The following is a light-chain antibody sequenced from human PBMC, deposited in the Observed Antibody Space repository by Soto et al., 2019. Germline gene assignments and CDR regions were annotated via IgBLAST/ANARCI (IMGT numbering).Light chain of an antibody. Sequence: EIVFTQSPATLSLSPGERATLSCRASQTVGSYLAWFRQTPGQAPRILIYDTSIRDTGIPARFSGSGSGTDFTLTISSLEAEDFAVYYCQHYNYWPYTFGQGTKVDIK. J-gene: IGKJ2*01. CDR1: QTVGSY. CDR3: QHYNYWPYT. V-gene: IGKV3-11*01. CDR2: DTS.